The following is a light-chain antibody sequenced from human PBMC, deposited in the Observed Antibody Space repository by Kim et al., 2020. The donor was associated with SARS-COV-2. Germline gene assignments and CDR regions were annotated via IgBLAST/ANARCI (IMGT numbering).Light chain of an antibody. V-gene: IGKV3-11*01. CDR1: QSVSSY. Sequence: EIVLTQSPPTLSLSPGERATLSCRASQSVSSYLAWYQQKPGQAPRLLIYDASNRATGIPARFSGSGSGTDFTLTISSLEPEDFAVYYCQQRSNWPLTCGGGTKLEI. J-gene: IGKJ4*01. CDR2: DAS. CDR3: QQRSNWPLT.